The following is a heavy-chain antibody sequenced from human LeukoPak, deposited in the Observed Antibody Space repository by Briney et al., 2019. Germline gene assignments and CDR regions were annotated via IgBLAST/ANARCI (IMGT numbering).Heavy chain of an antibody. CDR2: TYYRSKWYN. Sequence: SQTLSLTCAISGDSVSSNSAAWNWIRQSPSRGLEWLGRTYYRSKWYNDYAVSVKSRITINPDTSKNQFSLRLNSVTPEDTAVYYCARGDYDFWSGYPHYFDYWGQGTLVTVSS. CDR1: GDSVSSNSAA. D-gene: IGHD3-3*01. J-gene: IGHJ4*02. CDR3: ARGDYDFWSGYPHYFDY. V-gene: IGHV6-1*01.